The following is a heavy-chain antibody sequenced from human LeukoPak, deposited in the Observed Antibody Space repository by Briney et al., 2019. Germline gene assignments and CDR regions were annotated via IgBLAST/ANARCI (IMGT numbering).Heavy chain of an antibody. CDR2: VCYSGST. CDR3: ARHGYSSGSGYFDL. V-gene: IGHV4-59*08. CDR1: GGSISSYY. D-gene: IGHD5-18*01. Sequence: PSETLSLTCTVSGGSISSYYWSWIRQPPGKGLEWIGYVCYSGSTNYNPSLKSRVTISVDTSKNQFSLKLTSVTAADTAVYYCARHGYSSGSGYFDLWGRGTLVTVSS. J-gene: IGHJ2*01.